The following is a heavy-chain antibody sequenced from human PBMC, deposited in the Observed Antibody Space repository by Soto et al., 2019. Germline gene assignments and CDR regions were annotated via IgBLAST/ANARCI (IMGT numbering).Heavy chain of an antibody. D-gene: IGHD2-2*01. J-gene: IGHJ4*02. CDR2: IYYRGTT. CDR3: ARGGGSPYHDHEFDY. CDR1: GVSTSNHY. Sequence: QVQLQESGPGLVKPSETLSLTCSVSGVSTSNHYWTWIRKPPGQGPEWIGCIYYRGTTSYNASFSSRVTISVDTSKNQFSLKLTSVTTADTAVYYCARGGGSPYHDHEFDYWGQGILVTVSS. V-gene: IGHV4-59*11.